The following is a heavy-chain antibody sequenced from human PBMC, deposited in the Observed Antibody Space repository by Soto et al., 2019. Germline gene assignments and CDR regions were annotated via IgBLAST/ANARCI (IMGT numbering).Heavy chain of an antibody. J-gene: IGHJ5*02. D-gene: IGHD3-3*01. V-gene: IGHV4-34*01. CDR1: GGSVNGYY. Sequence: LSLTCAVYGGSVNGYYWNWIRQPPGEGLEWIGEINHTGGTHYNPSLKSRVTMSVDTSKNQFSLRLSSVTAADTAIYYCATRITVFGLLIPPFDPWGQGTQVTVSS. CDR2: INHTGGT. CDR3: ATRITVFGLLIPPFDP.